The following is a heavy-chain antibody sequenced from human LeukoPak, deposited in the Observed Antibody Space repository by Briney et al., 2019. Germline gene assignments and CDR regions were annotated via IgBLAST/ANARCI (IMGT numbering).Heavy chain of an antibody. CDR2: IYYSGST. CDR3: ARGRGSYYDFDY. V-gene: IGHV4-39*02. Sequence: SETLSLTCTVSGGSISSSSYYWGWIRQPPGKGLEWIGSIYYSGSTYYNPSLKSRVTISVDTSKNHFSVKLSSVTAADTAVYYCARGRGSYYDFDYWGQGTLVTVSS. CDR1: GGSISSSSYY. D-gene: IGHD1-26*01. J-gene: IGHJ4*02.